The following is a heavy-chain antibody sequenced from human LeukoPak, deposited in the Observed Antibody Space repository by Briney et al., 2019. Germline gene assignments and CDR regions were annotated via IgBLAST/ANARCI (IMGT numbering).Heavy chain of an antibody. J-gene: IGHJ1*01. Sequence: ASVKVSCKASGYTFTGYYMHWVRQAPGQGLEWMGWINPNSGGTNYAQKFQGRVTMTRDTSISTAYMELSRLRSDDTAVYYCARESCSSTSCLEYFQHWGQGTLVTVSS. CDR1: GYTFTGYY. CDR3: ARESCSSTSCLEYFQH. D-gene: IGHD2-2*01. CDR2: INPNSGGT. V-gene: IGHV1-2*02.